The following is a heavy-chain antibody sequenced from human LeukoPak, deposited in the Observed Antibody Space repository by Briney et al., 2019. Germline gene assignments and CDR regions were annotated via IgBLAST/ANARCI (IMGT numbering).Heavy chain of an antibody. CDR1: GFTFSSYE. D-gene: IGHD4-17*01. J-gene: IGHJ4*02. Sequence: GGSLRLSCAASGFTFSSYEMNWVRQALGKGLEWVSYISSSGSTIYYADSVKGRFTISRDNAKNSLYLQMNSLRAEDTAVYYCARDGYGDYYFDYWGQGTLVTVSS. V-gene: IGHV3-48*03. CDR2: ISSSGSTI. CDR3: ARDGYGDYYFDY.